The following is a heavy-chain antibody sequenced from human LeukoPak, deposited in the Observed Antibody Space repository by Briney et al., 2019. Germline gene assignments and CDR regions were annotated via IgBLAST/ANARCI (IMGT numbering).Heavy chain of an antibody. V-gene: IGHV4-34*01. CDR1: GGSFSGYY. Sequence: SETLSLTCAVYGGSFSGYYWSWIHQPPGKGLEWIGEINHSGSTNYNPSLKSRVTISVDTSKNQFSLKLSSVTAADTAVYYCARGEAAYCSGGSCYPFKYWGQGTLVTVSS. J-gene: IGHJ4*02. D-gene: IGHD2-15*01. CDR3: ARGEAAYCSGGSCYPFKY. CDR2: INHSGST.